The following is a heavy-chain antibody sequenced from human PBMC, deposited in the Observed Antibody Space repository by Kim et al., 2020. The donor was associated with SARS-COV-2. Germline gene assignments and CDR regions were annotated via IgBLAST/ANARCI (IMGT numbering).Heavy chain of an antibody. V-gene: IGHV1-69*01. Sequence: QKFQGRVTITADESTSTAYMELSSLRSEDTAVYYCARDRNNWNYRWWFDPWGQGTLVTVSS. J-gene: IGHJ5*02. CDR3: ARDRNNWNYRWWFDP. D-gene: IGHD1-7*01.